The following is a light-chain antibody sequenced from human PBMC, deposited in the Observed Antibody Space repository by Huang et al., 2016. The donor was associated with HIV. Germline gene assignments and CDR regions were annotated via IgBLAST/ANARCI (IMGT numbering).Light chain of an antibody. CDR3: HQYNNWPPEWT. CDR2: GAS. V-gene: IGKV3-15*01. J-gene: IGKJ1*01. Sequence: ETVMTQSPATLSVSTGERATLSCRASQSVRDNLAWYQQRPGQAPRLLIDGASNRAAGIPARFSGNGSATEFTLTISSLQSDDFAVYYCHQYNNWPPEWTFAQGTRVDIK. CDR1: QSVRDN.